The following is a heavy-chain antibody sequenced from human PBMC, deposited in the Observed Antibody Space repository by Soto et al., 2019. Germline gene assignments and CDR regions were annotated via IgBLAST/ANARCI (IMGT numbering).Heavy chain of an antibody. Sequence: NLPETLSLTCAVSGGSISSSNWWSWVRQPPGKGLEWIGEIYHSGSTNYNPSLKSRVTISVDKSKNQFSLKLSSVTAADTAVYYCARSTYYDFWSGYYTRADDAFDIWGQGTMVTVSS. V-gene: IGHV4-4*03. CDR3: ARSTYYDFWSGYYTRADDAFDI. CDR1: GGSISSSNW. CDR2: IYHSGST. J-gene: IGHJ3*02. D-gene: IGHD3-3*01.